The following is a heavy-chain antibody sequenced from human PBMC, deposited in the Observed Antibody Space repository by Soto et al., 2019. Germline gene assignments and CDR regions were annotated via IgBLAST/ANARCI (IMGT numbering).Heavy chain of an antibody. CDR2: IIPIFRTP. Sequence: QVQLVQSGAEVLKPGSSVKVSCKASGDTFDTFAISWVRQAPGQGLEWMGGIIPIFRTPDYAQKFQGRVTIYADVSTSPSFMEVGSLGSYGPGLFYFGGEKDPGPTGGNLFYPFERWGQGTTVSVSS. D-gene: IGHD3-3*01. CDR3: GGEKDPGPTGGNLFYPFER. V-gene: IGHV1-69*12. J-gene: IGHJ6*01. CDR1: GDTFDTFA.